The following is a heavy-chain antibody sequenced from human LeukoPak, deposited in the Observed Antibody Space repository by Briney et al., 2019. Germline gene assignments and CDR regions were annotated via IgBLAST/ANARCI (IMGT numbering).Heavy chain of an antibody. CDR2: ISAYNGNT. Sequence: EASVKVSCKASGYTFTSYGISWVRQAPGQGLEWMGWISAYNGNTNYAKKLQGRVTMTTDTSTSTAYMELRSLRSDDTAVYYCAREVRRWRTPYFDYWGQGTLVTVSS. J-gene: IGHJ4*02. CDR3: AREVRRWRTPYFDY. D-gene: IGHD3-10*01. CDR1: GYTFTSYG. V-gene: IGHV1-18*01.